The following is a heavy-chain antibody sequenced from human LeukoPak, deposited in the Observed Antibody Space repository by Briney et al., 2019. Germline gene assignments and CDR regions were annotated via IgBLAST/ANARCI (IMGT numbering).Heavy chain of an antibody. CDR3: ARDQAGCFDY. CDR2: ISSSSSYI. V-gene: IGHV3-21*01. Sequence: SGGSLRLSCAASGFTFSSYSMNWVRQAPGKGLEWVSSISSSSSYIYYADSVKGRSTISRDNAKNSLYLQMNSLRAEDTAVYYCARDQAGCFDYWGQGTLVTVSS. J-gene: IGHJ4*02. CDR1: GFTFSSYS.